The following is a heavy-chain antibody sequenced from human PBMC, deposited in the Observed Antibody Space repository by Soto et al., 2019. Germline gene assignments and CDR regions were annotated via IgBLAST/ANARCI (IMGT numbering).Heavy chain of an antibody. CDR2: TYYRSKWYN. Sequence: SQTLSLTCAISGDSVSSNSAAWNWIRQSPSRGLEWLGRTYYRSKWYNDYAVSVKSRITINPDTSKNQFSLQLNSVAPEDTAVYYCARVGGGSSSGYGYFDLWGRGTLVTVSS. CDR1: GDSVSSNSAA. CDR3: ARVGGGSSSGYGYFDL. J-gene: IGHJ2*01. D-gene: IGHD6-13*01. V-gene: IGHV6-1*01.